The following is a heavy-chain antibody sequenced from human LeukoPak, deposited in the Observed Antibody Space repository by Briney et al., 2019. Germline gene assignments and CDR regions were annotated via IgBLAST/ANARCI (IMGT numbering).Heavy chain of an antibody. CDR1: GGSISSSSYY. Sequence: PSETLSLTCTVSGGSISSSSYYWGWIRQPPGKGLEWIGSIYYSGSTYYNPSLKSRVTISVDTSKNQFSLKLTSVTAADTAVYYCARREGANWFDPWGQGTLVPSPQ. J-gene: IGHJ5*02. V-gene: IGHV4-39*01. CDR3: ARREGANWFDP. D-gene: IGHD3-16*01. CDR2: IYYSGST.